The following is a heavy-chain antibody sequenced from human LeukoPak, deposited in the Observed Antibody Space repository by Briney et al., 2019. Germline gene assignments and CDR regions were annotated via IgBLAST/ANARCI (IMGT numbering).Heavy chain of an antibody. J-gene: IGHJ5*02. CDR1: GGSFSGYY. CDR2: INHSGST. D-gene: IGHD2-2*01. CDR3: ARWPQRRGWFDP. V-gene: IGHV4-34*01. Sequence: KPSETLSLTCAVYGGSFSGYYWSWIRQPPGKGLEWIGEINHSGSTNYNPSIKSRVTISVDTSKNQFSLKLSSVTAADTAVYYCARWPQRRGWFDPWGQGTLVTVSS.